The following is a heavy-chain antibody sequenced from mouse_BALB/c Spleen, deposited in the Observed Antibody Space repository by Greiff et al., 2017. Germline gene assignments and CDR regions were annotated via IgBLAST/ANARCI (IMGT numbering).Heavy chain of an antibody. CDR3: ARDYRYDDGYAMDY. V-gene: IGHV2-9*02. CDR2: IWAGGST. D-gene: IGHD2-14*01. J-gene: IGHJ4*01. CDR1: GFSLTSYG. Sequence: VKLVESGPGLVAPSQSLSITCTVSGFSLTSYGVHWVRQPPGKGLEWLGVIWAGGSTNYNSALMSRLSISKDNSKSQVFLKMNSLQTDDTAMYYCARDYRYDDGYAMDYWGQGTSVTVSS.